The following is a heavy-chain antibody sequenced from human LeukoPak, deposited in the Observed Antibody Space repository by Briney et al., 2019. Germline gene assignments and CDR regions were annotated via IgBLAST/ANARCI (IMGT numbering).Heavy chain of an antibody. J-gene: IGHJ3*02. CDR1: GFTISSYG. D-gene: IGHD7-27*01. CDR2: IWYDGSNE. V-gene: IGHV3-33*01. CDR3: ARGGLGISDFDI. Sequence: PGGALRLSCAASGFTISSYGMHWVRQAVGKELEWVAVIWYDGSNEYYADSVKGRLTISRDNSKNTLYLQMNSLRAEDASVYYCARGGLGISDFDIWGQGTMVTVSS.